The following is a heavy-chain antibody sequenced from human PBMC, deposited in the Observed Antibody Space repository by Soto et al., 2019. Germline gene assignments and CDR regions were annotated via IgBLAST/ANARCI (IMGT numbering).Heavy chain of an antibody. CDR2: IKRSGSGQ. CDR3: AKHSSGWLQYFQH. Sequence: GGSLRLSCAASGFTFSTSWMSWVRQAPGKGLEWVANIKRSGSGQYYVDSVKGRFTISRDNSKNTLYLQMNSLRAEDTAVYYCAKHSSGWLQYFQHWGQGTLVTVSS. J-gene: IGHJ1*01. V-gene: IGHV3-7*03. CDR1: GFTFSTSW. D-gene: IGHD6-19*01.